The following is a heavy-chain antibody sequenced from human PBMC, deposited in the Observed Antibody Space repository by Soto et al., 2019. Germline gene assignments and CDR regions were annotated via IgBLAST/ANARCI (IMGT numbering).Heavy chain of an antibody. CDR2: ISRDGGTK. D-gene: IGHD2-8*02. CDR3: PGAVAAGS. V-gene: IGHV3-30*03. CDR1: GFTVSTYG. Sequence: QVQLVESGGGVVQPGRSLRLSCAVSGFTVSTYGMHWVRQAPGKGLEWVAVISRDGGTKYYADSVKGRFTISRDNSRNTLCLEMKILSGDEMAVYYCPGAVAAGSWGQGTLVTVSS. J-gene: IGHJ5*02.